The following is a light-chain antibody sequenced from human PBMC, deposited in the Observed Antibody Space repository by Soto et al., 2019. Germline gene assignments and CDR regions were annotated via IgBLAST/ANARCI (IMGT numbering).Light chain of an antibody. V-gene: IGKV3-15*01. Sequence: EIVLTQSPGTLSVSPGERATLSCRASQSVSSNIAWYQHKPGQAPRLLIYGPSTRATGVPARFSGSGSGTEFTLTISSLQSEDFAIYYCQQYNDWPPMFTFGQGTK. CDR2: GPS. CDR3: QQYNDWPPMFT. CDR1: QSVSSN. J-gene: IGKJ2*01.